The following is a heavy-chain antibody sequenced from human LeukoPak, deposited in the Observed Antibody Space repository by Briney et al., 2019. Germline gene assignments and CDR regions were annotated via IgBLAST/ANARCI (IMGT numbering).Heavy chain of an antibody. V-gene: IGHV3-23*01. CDR1: GVTFSSYA. Sequence: GGSLRLSCVASGVTFSSYAMSWGRQGPGKGREWVLAICGSGGSTYYTDSVKGGFTSSRDNSKNTLYLQMNSLRGEDTAVYYCSKGADTVGATTPDYWGQGTLVTVSS. J-gene: IGHJ4*02. D-gene: IGHD1-26*01. CDR2: ICGSGGST. CDR3: SKGADTVGATTPDY.